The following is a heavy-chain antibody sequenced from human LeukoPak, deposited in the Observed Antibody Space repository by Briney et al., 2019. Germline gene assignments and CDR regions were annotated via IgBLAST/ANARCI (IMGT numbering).Heavy chain of an antibody. Sequence: GGSLRLPCAASGFTFSSYWMHWVRHAPGKGLVWVSRINSDGSSTSYADSVKGRFTISRDNAKNTLYLQMNSLRAEDTAVYYCARVHSSSSVFYYYYMDVWGKGTTVTVSS. CDR2: INSDGSST. J-gene: IGHJ6*03. CDR3: ARVHSSSSVFYYYYMDV. D-gene: IGHD6-6*01. V-gene: IGHV3-74*01. CDR1: GFTFSSYW.